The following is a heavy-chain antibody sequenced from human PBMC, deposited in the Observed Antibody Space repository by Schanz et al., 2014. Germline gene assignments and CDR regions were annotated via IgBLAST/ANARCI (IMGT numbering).Heavy chain of an antibody. J-gene: IGHJ4*02. V-gene: IGHV3-48*01. CDR1: GFTLSNYA. D-gene: IGHD1-26*01. Sequence: EVQLLESGGGLAQPGGSLRLSCAASGFTLSNYAMNWVRQAPGKGLEWVSYVSRSTPDIYYADSVKGRFTMSRDNAKNSVFLQMNSLRAEDTAVYYCARDHTTESYYSAGPPIDYWGQGTLLTVSS. CDR3: ARDHTTESYYSAGPPIDY. CDR2: VSRSTPDI.